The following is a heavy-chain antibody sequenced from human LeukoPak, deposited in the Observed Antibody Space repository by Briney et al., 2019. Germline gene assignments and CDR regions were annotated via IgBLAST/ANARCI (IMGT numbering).Heavy chain of an antibody. V-gene: IGHV4-59*01. D-gene: IGHD2-2*01. CDR1: GGSISSYY. Sequence: SETLSLTCTVSGGSISSYYWSWIRQPPGKGLEWIGYIYYSGSTNYNPSLKSRVTISVDTSKNQFSLKLSSVTAADTAVYYCAGVSGYCSSTSCLYTRHFDYWGQGTLVTVSS. J-gene: IGHJ4*02. CDR3: AGVSGYCSSTSCLYTRHFDY. CDR2: IYYSGST.